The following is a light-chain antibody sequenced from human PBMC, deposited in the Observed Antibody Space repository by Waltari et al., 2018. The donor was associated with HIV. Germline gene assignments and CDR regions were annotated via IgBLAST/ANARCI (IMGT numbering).Light chain of an antibody. CDR1: NIGSKH. CDR2: RDS. Sequence: SYELTQPLSVSVALRQTARITCGGNNIGSKHVHWYQQKPGQAPVLVIYRDSNRPSGIPERFSGSNSRNTATLTISRAQAGDEAEYYCQVWDSSTAVFGGGTKLTVL. V-gene: IGLV3-9*01. J-gene: IGLJ2*01. CDR3: QVWDSSTAV.